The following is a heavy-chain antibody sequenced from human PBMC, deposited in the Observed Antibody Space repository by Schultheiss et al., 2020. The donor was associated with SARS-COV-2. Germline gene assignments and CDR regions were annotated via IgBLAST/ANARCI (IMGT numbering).Heavy chain of an antibody. CDR2: IWYDGSNK. CDR1: GFTFSRYG. CDR3: ARDGTTGPFDY. Sequence: GGSLRLSCAASGFTFSRYGMHWVRQAPGKGLEWVAVIWYDGSNKYYADSVKGRFTISRDNSKNTLYLQMNSLRAEDTAVYYCARDGTTGPFDYWGQGTLVTVSS. J-gene: IGHJ4*02. D-gene: IGHD1-14*01. V-gene: IGHV3-33*08.